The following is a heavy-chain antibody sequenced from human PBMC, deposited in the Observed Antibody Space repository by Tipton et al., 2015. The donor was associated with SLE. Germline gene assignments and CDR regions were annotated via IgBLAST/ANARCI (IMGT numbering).Heavy chain of an antibody. CDR3: TKDTWGSSSFFDY. CDR1: GFTFDDYA. D-gene: IGHD7-27*01. J-gene: IGHJ4*02. CDR2: ISWNSGSI. Sequence: SLRLSCAASGFTFDDYAMHWVRQAPGKGLEWVSSISWNSGSIGYADSVKGRFTISRDNAKTPLYLQMNSLRAKDTALYYCTKDTWGSSSFFDYWGQGTLVTVSS. V-gene: IGHV3-9*01.